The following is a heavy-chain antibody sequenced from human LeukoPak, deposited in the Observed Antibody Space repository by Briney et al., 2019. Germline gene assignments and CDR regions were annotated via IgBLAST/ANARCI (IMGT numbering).Heavy chain of an antibody. CDR2: IYHSGST. J-gene: IGHJ1*01. V-gene: IGHV4-38-2*01. Sequence: SGTLSLTCAVSGYSISSGYYWGWIRQPPGKGLEWIGSIYHSGSTYYNPSLKSRVTISVDTSKNQFSLKLSSVTAADTAVYYCARLGEPGDFQHWGRGTLVTVSS. D-gene: IGHD3-16*01. CDR3: ARLGEPGDFQH. CDR1: GYSISSGYY.